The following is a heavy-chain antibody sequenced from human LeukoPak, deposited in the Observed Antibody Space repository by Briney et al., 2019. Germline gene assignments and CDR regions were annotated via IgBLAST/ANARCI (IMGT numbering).Heavy chain of an antibody. CDR3: AKDPTHYYDSSGYFDY. CDR2: ISWNSGSI. CDR1: GFTYDDYA. Sequence: SGGSLRLSCVASGFTYDDYAMHWVRHAPGKGLEGVTGISWNSGSIGYVDSVKRRFTISRDNAKNSLYLQMNSLRAEDTALYYWAKDPTHYYDSSGYFDYWGQGTLVTVSS. D-gene: IGHD3-22*01. V-gene: IGHV3-9*01. J-gene: IGHJ4*02.